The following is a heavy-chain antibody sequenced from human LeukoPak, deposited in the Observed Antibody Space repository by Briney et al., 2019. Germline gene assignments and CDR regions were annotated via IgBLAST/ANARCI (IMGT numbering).Heavy chain of an antibody. V-gene: IGHV1-2*02. CDR3: ARAYGYYDFWSGQLQIDY. D-gene: IGHD3-3*01. CDR2: INPNSGGT. CDR1: GYTFTGYY. Sequence: GASVKVSCKASGYTFTGYYMHWVRQAPGQGLEWMGWINPNSGGTNYAQKFQGRVTMTRDTSITTAYMEVSRLRSDDTAVYYCARAYGYYDFWSGQLQIDYWGQGTLVTVSS. J-gene: IGHJ4*02.